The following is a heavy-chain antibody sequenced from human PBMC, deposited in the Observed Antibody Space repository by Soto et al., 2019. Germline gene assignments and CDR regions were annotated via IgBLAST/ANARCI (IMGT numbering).Heavy chain of an antibody. J-gene: IGHJ4*02. V-gene: IGHV1-18*01. D-gene: IGHD2-21*01. CDR2: ISGYNGNT. Sequence: QIQLVQSGTEVKRPGASVRVSCKTSGYSFTTYGLSWVRQAPGRGLEWVGWISGYNGNTNYAQKLQGTVILTTDTPTSTVYMEITSLSSADTAVYYCARDTYSFHGTGHAPFEYWGQGTQVTVSS. CDR1: GYSFTTYG. CDR3: ARDTYSFHGTGHAPFEY.